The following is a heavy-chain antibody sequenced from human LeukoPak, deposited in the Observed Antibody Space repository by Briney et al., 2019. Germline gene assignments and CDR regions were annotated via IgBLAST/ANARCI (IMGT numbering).Heavy chain of an antibody. J-gene: IGHJ5*02. V-gene: IGHV4-39*07. CDR3: ARDKSVAAAGGAPGWFDP. D-gene: IGHD6-13*01. Sequence: SETLSLTFTVSGGSISSSSYYWGWIRQPPGKGLEWIGSIYYSGSTYYNPSLKSRVTISVDTSKNQFSLKLSSVTAADTAVYYCARDKSVAAAGGAPGWFDPWGQGTLVTVSS. CDR2: IYYSGST. CDR1: GGSISSSSYY.